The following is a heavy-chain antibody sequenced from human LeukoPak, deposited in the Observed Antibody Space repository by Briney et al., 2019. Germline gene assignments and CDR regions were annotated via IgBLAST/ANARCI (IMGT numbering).Heavy chain of an antibody. CDR1: GFTFSSYS. Sequence: PGGSLRLSCAASGFTFSSYSMNWVREAPGKGLEWVSYINSRSSAIFYADSVKGRFTTSRDNAKNSVYLQMNSLRDEDTAVYYCAGEPAAADDAFDIWGQGTMVTVSS. J-gene: IGHJ3*02. V-gene: IGHV3-48*02. CDR2: INSRSSAI. D-gene: IGHD6-13*01. CDR3: AGEPAAADDAFDI.